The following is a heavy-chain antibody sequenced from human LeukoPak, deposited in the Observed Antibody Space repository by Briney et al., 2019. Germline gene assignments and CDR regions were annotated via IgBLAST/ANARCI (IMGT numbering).Heavy chain of an antibody. J-gene: IGHJ4*02. CDR1: GFTFRTLC. CDR3: AKDVVGHQWVENY. CDR2: INSDVNIT. Sequence: PGGSLRLSCAGSGFTFRTLCIHCVRQPPGKGLLWFSCINSDVNITIFAESVKGRATISRDNAKNTVYLQMNSLRAEDTAVYYCAKDVVGHQWVENYWGQGTLVTVSS. V-gene: IGHV3-74*01. D-gene: IGHD2-2*01.